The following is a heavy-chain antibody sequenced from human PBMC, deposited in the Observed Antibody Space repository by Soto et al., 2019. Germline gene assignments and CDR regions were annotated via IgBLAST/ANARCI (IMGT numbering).Heavy chain of an antibody. D-gene: IGHD3-9*01. CDR2: INAGNGNT. J-gene: IGHJ5*02. CDR3: ARDVWGKYYDILSGNRSNWFDP. Sequence: ASVKVSCKASGYTFTSYAMHWVRQAPGQRLEWMGWINAGNGNTKYSQKFQGRVTITRDTSASTAYMELSSLKSEDTAVYYCARDVWGKYYDILSGNRSNWFDPWGQRTLVPVSS. V-gene: IGHV1-3*01. CDR1: GYTFTSYA.